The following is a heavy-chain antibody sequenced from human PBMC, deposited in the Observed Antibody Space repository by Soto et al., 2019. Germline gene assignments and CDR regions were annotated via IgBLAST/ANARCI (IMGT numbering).Heavy chain of an antibody. CDR3: ARHRSSSWVKPADY. J-gene: IGHJ4*02. V-gene: IGHV4-39*01. Sequence: PSETLSLTCTVSGGSISSGGYYWSWIRQHPGKGLEWIGYIYYSGSTYYNPSLKSRVTISVDTSKNQFSLKLSSVTAADTAVYYCARHRSSSWVKPADYWGQGTLVTVSS. D-gene: IGHD6-13*01. CDR1: GGSISSGGYY. CDR2: IYYSGST.